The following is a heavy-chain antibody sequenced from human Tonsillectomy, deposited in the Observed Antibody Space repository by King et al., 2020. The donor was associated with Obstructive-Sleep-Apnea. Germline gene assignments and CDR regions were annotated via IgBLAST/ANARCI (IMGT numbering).Heavy chain of an antibody. J-gene: IGHJ4*02. CDR3: ARDRDNGWFDY. V-gene: IGHV3-66*01. CDR1: GFTVSSNY. D-gene: IGHD1-1*01. CDR2: IYSGGST. Sequence: QLVQSGGGLVQPGGSLRLSCAASGFTVSSNYMSWVRQAPGKGLEWVSVIYSGGSTYYADSVKGRFTLSRDNSKNTLYLQMNSLGAEDTAVYYCARDRDNGWFDYWGQGTLVTVSS.